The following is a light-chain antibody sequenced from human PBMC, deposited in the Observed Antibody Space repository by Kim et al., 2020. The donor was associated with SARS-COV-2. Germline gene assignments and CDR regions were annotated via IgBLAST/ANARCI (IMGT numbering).Light chain of an antibody. CDR2: GKN. V-gene: IGLV3-19*01. J-gene: IGLJ2*01. CDR1: SLRSYC. Sequence: ALGQTVRITCQGASLRSYCASWYQQKPGQAPVLVIYGKNNRPSGIPDRFSGSSSGNTASLTITGAQAEDEADYYCNSRDSSGTVVFGGGTQLTVL. CDR3: NSRDSSGTVV.